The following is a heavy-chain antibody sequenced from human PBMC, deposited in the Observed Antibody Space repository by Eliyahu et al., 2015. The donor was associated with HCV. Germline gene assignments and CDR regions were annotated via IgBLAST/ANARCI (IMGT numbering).Heavy chain of an antibody. V-gene: IGHV3-30*18. D-gene: IGHD2-2*01. Sequence: QVQLVESGGGVVQPGRSLRLSCAASGFTFSDYGMHWVLQAPGKGLEWVARISYDGSNKYYADSVKGRFTISRDNSMNTLYLQMNSLRVEDTAVFYCAKDVIMGRHLTNIVLVSATMIDYWGQGTLVTVSS. CDR3: AKDVIMGRHLTNIVLVSATMIDY. J-gene: IGHJ4*02. CDR2: ISYDGSNK. CDR1: GFTFSDYG.